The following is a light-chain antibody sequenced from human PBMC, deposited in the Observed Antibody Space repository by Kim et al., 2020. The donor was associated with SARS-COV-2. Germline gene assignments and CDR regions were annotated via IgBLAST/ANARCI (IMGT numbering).Light chain of an antibody. J-gene: IGLJ3*02. CDR2: GKN. V-gene: IGLV3-19*01. Sequence: SSEPTQDTAVPVALGQTVRITCQGDSLRSYYASWYQQKPGQAPALVIYGKNNRPSGIPDRFSGSSKGNTASLNITGAQAEDETDYYCHSRDSSGNNQMFG. CDR1: SLRSYY. CDR3: HSRDSSGNNQM.